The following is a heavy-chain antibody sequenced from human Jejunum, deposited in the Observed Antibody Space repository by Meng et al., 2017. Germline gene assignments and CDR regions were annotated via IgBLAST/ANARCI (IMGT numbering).Heavy chain of an antibody. CDR1: GYSFTSDS. Sequence: GGSLRLSCKGSGYSFTSDSIGWVRQRPGQGLDWMGIIFPGDSATKYSPSFQGQVIISVDNSITTAYLQWSSLKASDTAMYYCARRHSDSSGYYFDYWGQGTMVTVSS. J-gene: IGHJ4*03. CDR2: IFPGDSAT. D-gene: IGHD3-22*01. CDR3: ARRHSDSSGYYFDY. V-gene: IGHV5-51*01.